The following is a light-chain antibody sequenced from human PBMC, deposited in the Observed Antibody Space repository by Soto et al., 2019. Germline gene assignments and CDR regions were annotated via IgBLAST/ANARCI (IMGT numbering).Light chain of an antibody. Sequence: QSVLTQPASVSGSPGQSITISCTGTSSDVGAYNYVSWYQQFPGKAPKLIIYDVYNRPSGVSNRFSGSKSGITASLTISGLQPEDEADYYCNSYTTRSTRGVFGGGTKVTVL. V-gene: IGLV2-14*01. CDR1: SSDVGAYNY. J-gene: IGLJ3*02. CDR2: DVY. CDR3: NSYTTRSTRGV.